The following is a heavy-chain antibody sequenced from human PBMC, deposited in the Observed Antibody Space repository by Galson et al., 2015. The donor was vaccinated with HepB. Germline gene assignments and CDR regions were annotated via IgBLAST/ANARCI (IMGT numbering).Heavy chain of an antibody. V-gene: IGHV1-24*01. Sequence: SVKVSCKVSGYTLTELSMHWVRQAPGKGLEWMGGFDPEDGETIYAQKFQGRVTMTEDTSTDTAYMELSSLRSEDTAVYYCATDGNIEQQLGHCYYYGMDVWGQGTTVTVSS. CDR1: GYTLTELS. CDR2: FDPEDGET. J-gene: IGHJ6*02. D-gene: IGHD6-13*01. CDR3: ATDGNIEQQLGHCYYYGMDV.